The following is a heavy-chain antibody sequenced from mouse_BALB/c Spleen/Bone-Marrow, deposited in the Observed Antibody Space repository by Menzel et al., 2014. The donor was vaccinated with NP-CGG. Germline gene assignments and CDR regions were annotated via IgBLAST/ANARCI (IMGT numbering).Heavy chain of an antibody. V-gene: IGHV3-6*02. CDR1: GYSITSXYX. CDR2: ISYDGSN. J-gene: IGHJ2*01. CDR3: ARGNYVDY. Sequence: EVQLVESGPGLVKPSQSLSLTCSVTGYSITSXYXWNWXRQXXXXXXEXXGYISYDGSNNYNPSLKNRISITRDTSKNQFFLKLNSVTTEDTATYYCARGNYVDYWGQGTTLTVSS.